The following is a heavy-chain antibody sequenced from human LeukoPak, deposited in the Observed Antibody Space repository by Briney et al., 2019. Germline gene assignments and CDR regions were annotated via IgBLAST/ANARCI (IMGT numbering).Heavy chain of an antibody. V-gene: IGHV1-46*01. D-gene: IGHD3-16*02. CDR1: GYTFTSYY. J-gene: IGHJ6*03. Sequence: ASVKVSCKASGYTFTSYYMHWVRQAPGQGLEWMGIINPSGGSTSYAQKFQGRVTMTRDMSTSTVYMELSSLRSEDTAVYYCAREGRGVIVYYYYYYMDVWGKGTTVTVSS. CDR3: AREGRGVIVYYYYYYMDV. CDR2: INPSGGST.